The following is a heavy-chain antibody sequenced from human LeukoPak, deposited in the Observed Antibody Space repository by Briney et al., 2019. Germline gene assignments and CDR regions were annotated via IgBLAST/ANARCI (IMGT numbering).Heavy chain of an antibody. CDR3: AKLRGYYGSGQQITLDY. D-gene: IGHD3-10*01. J-gene: IGHJ4*02. V-gene: IGHV3-64*04. Sequence: GGSLRLSCSASGFTFSSYAMHWVRQAPGKGLEYVSAISSNGGSTYYADSVKGRFTISRDNSKNTLYLQMDSLSVEDTAVYYCAKLRGYYGSGQQITLDYWGQGTLVTVSS. CDR1: GFTFSSYA. CDR2: ISSNGGST.